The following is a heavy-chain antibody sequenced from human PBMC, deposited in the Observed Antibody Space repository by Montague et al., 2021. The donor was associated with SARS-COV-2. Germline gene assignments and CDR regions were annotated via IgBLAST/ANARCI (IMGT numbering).Heavy chain of an antibody. Sequence: ETLSLTCAVYGESFSGHYWTWIRQPPGKGLEWIGEIYHTGSTNYNPSLKSRVTISVDTSKNQFSLKLRSVTAADPAVYYCARGRIELSMIVVVMTGASYYMDVWGKGTTVPVPS. J-gene: IGHJ6*03. CDR2: IYHTGST. D-gene: IGHD3-22*01. CDR1: GESFSGHY. CDR3: ARGRIELSMIVVVMTGASYYMDV. V-gene: IGHV4-34*01.